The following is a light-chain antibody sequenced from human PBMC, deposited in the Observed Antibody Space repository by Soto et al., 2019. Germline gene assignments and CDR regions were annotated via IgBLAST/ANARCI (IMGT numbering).Light chain of an antibody. CDR1: QSVSSGS. CDR2: GAS. CDR3: QQHVGSPHMYF. J-gene: IGKJ2*01. Sequence: EIVLTQSPGTLSLSPGERATLSCRASQSVSSGSLLWYQHKPGQAPRLLISGASNRATGIPDRFSGSGSGTYFSLTISSLDPEVFAVFYCQQHVGSPHMYFFVQGTQLKIK. V-gene: IGKV3-20*01.